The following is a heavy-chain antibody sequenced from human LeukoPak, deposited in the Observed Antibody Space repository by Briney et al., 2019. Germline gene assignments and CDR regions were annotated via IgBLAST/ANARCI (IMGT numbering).Heavy chain of an antibody. V-gene: IGHV4-59*01. Sequence: PSETLSLTCTVSGGSISSYYWSWIRQPPGKGLEWIGYIYYRGSTNYNPSLKSRVTISVDTSKNQFSLKLSSVTAADTAVYYCASNRDGYNFFDYWGQGTLVTVSS. CDR2: IYYRGST. D-gene: IGHD5-24*01. CDR1: GGSISSYY. J-gene: IGHJ4*02. CDR3: ASNRDGYNFFDY.